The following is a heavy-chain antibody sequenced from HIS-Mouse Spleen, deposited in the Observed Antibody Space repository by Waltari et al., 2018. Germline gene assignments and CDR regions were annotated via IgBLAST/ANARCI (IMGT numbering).Heavy chain of an antibody. CDR2: IYYSGRN. Sequence: QLHLHESGPGLVKPSDTLSLTGTVSGGYVRSSSYFWGWIRHPPGKGLEWIGSIYYSGRNYYNPSLKSRVTISVDTSKNQFSLKLSSVTAADTAVYYCAREIPYSSSWYDWYFDLWGRGTLVTVSS. J-gene: IGHJ2*01. V-gene: IGHV4-39*07. CDR3: AREIPYSSSWYDWYFDL. D-gene: IGHD6-13*01. CDR1: GGYVRSSSYF.